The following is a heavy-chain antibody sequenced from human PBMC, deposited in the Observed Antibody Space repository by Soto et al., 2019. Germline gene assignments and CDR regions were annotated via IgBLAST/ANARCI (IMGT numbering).Heavy chain of an antibody. J-gene: IGHJ4*02. CDR3: ARGGAYSYGGVDY. CDR1: GYTFTSYD. V-gene: IGHV1-46*01. D-gene: IGHD5-18*01. CDR2: INPSGGST. Sequence: QVQLVQSGAEVKKPGASVKVSCKASGYTFTSYDMHWVRQAPGQGLEWMGRINPSGGSTTYAQKFQSIVTMTTDTSTSTVYMELSSLRSEDTSVYYCARGGAYSYGGVDYWSQGTLVTVSS.